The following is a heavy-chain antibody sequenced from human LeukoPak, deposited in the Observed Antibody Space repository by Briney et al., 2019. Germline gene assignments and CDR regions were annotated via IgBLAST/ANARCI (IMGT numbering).Heavy chain of an antibody. J-gene: IGHJ6*02. D-gene: IGHD2-15*01. V-gene: IGHV4-59*01. CDR1: GGSISSYY. CDR3: ARGVGYCSGGSCHNRNYYYGMDV. Sequence: PSETLSLTCTVSGGSISSYYWSWIRQPPGKGLEWIGYIYYSGSTNYTPSLKSRVTISVDTSKNQFSLKLSSVTAADTAVYYCARGVGYCSGGSCHNRNYYYGMDVWGQGTTVTVSS. CDR2: IYYSGST.